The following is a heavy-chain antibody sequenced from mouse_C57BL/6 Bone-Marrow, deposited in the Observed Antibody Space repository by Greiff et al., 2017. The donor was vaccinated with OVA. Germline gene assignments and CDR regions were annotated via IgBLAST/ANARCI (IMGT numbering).Heavy chain of an antibody. Sequence: QVQLKQPGAELVRPGSSVKLSCKASGYTFTSYWMHWVKQGPIQGLEWIGNIDPSDSETHYNQKFKDKATLTVDKSSSTAYMQLSSLTSEDSAVYYCARGWDYYGSLDYWGQGTTLTVSS. CDR1: GYTFTSYW. V-gene: IGHV1-52*01. CDR2: IDPSDSET. J-gene: IGHJ2*01. D-gene: IGHD1-1*01. CDR3: ARGWDYYGSLDY.